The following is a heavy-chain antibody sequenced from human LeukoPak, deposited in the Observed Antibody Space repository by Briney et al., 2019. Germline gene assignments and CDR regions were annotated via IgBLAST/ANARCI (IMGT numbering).Heavy chain of an antibody. CDR2: IIPMSGTT. V-gene: IGHV1-69*13. J-gene: IGHJ6*02. CDR3: ARDSPTVTNVYYGMDV. CDR1: GGTFSTYV. Sequence: SVKVSCKASGGTFSTYVISWVRQAPGQGLEWMGGIIPMSGTTNCAQKFQGRVTIIADESTTTAYMEVSSLRSEDTAVYYCARDSPTVTNVYYGMDVWGQGTTVTVSS. D-gene: IGHD4-17*01.